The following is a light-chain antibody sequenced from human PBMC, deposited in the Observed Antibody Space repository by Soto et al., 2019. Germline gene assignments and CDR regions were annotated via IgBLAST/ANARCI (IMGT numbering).Light chain of an antibody. V-gene: IGKV3-20*01. J-gene: IGKJ2*01. CDR3: QQYGSSRNT. CDR2: SAS. Sequence: VLTQSRGTLALSPGEKATLSCRASQSGTSSYLAWYQQKPGQAPRLLIYSASSRATGVPDRFSGSGSATDFTLTIIRVEPEDFAVYYCQQYGSSRNTFGQGTKLDIK. CDR1: QSGTSSY.